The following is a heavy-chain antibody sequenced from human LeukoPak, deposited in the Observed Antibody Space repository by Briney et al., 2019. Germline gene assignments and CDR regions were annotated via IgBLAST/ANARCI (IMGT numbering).Heavy chain of an antibody. CDR1: GYTLTELS. Sequence: ASVKVSCKVSGYTLTELSMHWVRQAPGKGLEWMGGFDPEDGETIYAQKFQGRVTMTEDTSTDTAYMELSSLRSEDTAVYYCATGFKTDILTGYYSMTLDYWGQGTLVTASS. V-gene: IGHV1-24*01. CDR3: ATGFKTDILTGYYSMTLDY. D-gene: IGHD3-9*01. CDR2: FDPEDGET. J-gene: IGHJ4*02.